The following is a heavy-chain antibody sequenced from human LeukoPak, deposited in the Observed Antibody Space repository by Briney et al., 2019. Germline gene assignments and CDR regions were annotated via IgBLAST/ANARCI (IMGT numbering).Heavy chain of an antibody. CDR1: GGTFISYA. D-gene: IGHD3-22*01. J-gene: IGHJ4*02. CDR2: IIPIFGTA. V-gene: IGHV1-69*13. CDR3: ARVSDSSGQTRYYFDY. Sequence: SVKVSCTASGGTFISYAISWVRQAPGQGLEWMGGIIPIFGTANYAQKFQGRVTITADESTSTAYMELSSLRSEDTAVYYCARVSDSSGQTRYYFDYWGQGTLVTVSS.